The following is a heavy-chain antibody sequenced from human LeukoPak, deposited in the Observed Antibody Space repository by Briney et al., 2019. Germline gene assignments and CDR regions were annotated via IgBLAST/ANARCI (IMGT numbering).Heavy chain of an antibody. V-gene: IGHV1-46*01. CDR1: GYTFTSYY. Sequence: ASVKVSCKASGYTFTSYYMHWVRQAPGQGREWMGIINTSGGSTSYAQKVQDRVTMTTDTATITVYMELSSLRSEDTAVYYCARGVRSNDFWSGYSTGYFDYWGQGTLVTVSS. CDR2: INTSGGST. D-gene: IGHD3-3*01. J-gene: IGHJ4*02. CDR3: ARGVRSNDFWSGYSTGYFDY.